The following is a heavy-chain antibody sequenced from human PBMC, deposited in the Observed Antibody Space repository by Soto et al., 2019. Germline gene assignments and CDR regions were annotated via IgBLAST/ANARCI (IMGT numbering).Heavy chain of an antibody. V-gene: IGHV3-33*01. CDR2: RWSDGNNR. CDR1: GFMFSNHG. D-gene: IGHD1-1*01. CDR3: VRGDNWNDEASDY. J-gene: IGHJ4*02. Sequence: QVQLVESGGGVVQPGRSLRLSCAASGFMFSNHGMHWVRQAPGKGLEWVAVRWSDGNNRYYADSVKGRFTISRDNSKNTVYLQMNSLRADDTAVYYCVRGDNWNDEASDYWGQGTLVTVSS.